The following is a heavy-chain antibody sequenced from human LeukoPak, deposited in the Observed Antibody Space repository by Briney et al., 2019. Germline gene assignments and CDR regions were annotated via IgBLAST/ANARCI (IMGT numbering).Heavy chain of an antibody. D-gene: IGHD6-19*01. CDR3: ARDRSKQWLSWYFDL. Sequence: SETLSLTCTVSGGSISSGSYYWSWIRQPAGKGLEWIGRIYTSGSTNYNPSLKSRVTISVDTSKNQFSLKLSSVTAADTAVYYCARDRSKQWLSWYFDLWGRGTLVTVFS. CDR2: IYTSGST. CDR1: GGSISSGSYY. J-gene: IGHJ2*01. V-gene: IGHV4-61*02.